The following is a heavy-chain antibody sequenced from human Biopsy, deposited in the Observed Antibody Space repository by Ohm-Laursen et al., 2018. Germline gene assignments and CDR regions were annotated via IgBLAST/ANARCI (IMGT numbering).Heavy chain of an antibody. CDR1: GGSISNNNYY. D-gene: IGHD3-22*01. J-gene: IGHJ5*02. Sequence: SDTLSLTCTVSGGSISNNNYYWGWIRQPPGKGPEWIGSIFYRGSTHYKPSLKSRVNIPVDTSKNQFSLKLNSVTAADTAVYYCARDYDTSGYYYVSWGQGTLVTVSS. CDR2: IFYRGST. V-gene: IGHV4-39*01. CDR3: ARDYDTSGYYYVS.